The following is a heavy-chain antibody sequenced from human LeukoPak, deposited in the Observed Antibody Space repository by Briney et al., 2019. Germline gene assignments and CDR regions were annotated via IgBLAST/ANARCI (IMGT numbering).Heavy chain of an antibody. V-gene: IGHV3-74*01. CDR3: ARDNGENYHTAFDY. J-gene: IGHJ4*02. Sequence: PGGSLRLSCAVSGFTFSSYWIHWVRQVPGKGLVWVSRIHGDGRTTTYADSVKGRFTISRDNAKNTLYLQMNSLRAEDTAVYYCARDNGENYHTAFDYWGQGTLVTVSS. D-gene: IGHD2-8*01. CDR1: GFTFSSYW. CDR2: IHGDGRTT.